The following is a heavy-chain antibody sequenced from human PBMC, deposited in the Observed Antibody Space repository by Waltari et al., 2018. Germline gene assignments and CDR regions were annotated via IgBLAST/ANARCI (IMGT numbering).Heavy chain of an antibody. J-gene: IGHJ3*02. CDR3: ARETMIVVGKPHHAFDI. CDR1: GGTFSSYA. D-gene: IGHD3-22*01. Sequence: QVQLVQSGAEVKKPGSSVMVSCTASGGTFSSYAISWVRQAPGQGLEWMGGIIPILGTANYAQKFQGRVTMTADEATSTAYMELSSLRAEDTAVYYCARETMIVVGKPHHAFDIWGQGTMVTVSS. CDR2: IIPILGTA. V-gene: IGHV1-69*01.